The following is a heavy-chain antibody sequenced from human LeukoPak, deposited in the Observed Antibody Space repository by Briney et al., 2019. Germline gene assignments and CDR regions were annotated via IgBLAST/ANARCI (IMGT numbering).Heavy chain of an antibody. V-gene: IGHV3-49*04. CDR3: TRDDPYDYVWGSYRYVAFDI. CDR2: IRSKAYGGTT. Sequence: GGSLRLSCTASGFTFGDYAMSWVRQAPGKGLEWVGFIRSKAYGGTTEYAASVKGRFTISRDDSKSIAYPQMNSLKTEDTAVYYCTRDDPYDYVWGSYRYVAFDIWGQGTMVTVSS. D-gene: IGHD3-16*02. CDR1: GFTFGDYA. J-gene: IGHJ3*02.